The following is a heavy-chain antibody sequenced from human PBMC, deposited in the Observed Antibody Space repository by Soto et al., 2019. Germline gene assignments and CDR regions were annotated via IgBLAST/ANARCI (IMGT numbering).Heavy chain of an antibody. Sequence: EVQLVDSGGGLVQPGGSLRLSCAASGFIFSNYVMSLVRQAPGKGLEWVSSISDSGGTSYYADSVKGRFTISRDNSKNTLYLQMNSLRAEDTAIYDCAKRPRALLTYDYWGQGTLVTVSS. D-gene: IGHD1-26*01. CDR3: AKRPRALLTYDY. J-gene: IGHJ4*02. CDR1: GFIFSNYV. CDR2: ISDSGGTS. V-gene: IGHV3-23*04.